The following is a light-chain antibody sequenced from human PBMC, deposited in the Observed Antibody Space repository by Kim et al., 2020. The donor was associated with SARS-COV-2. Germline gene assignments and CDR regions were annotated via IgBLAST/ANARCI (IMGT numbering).Light chain of an antibody. CDR2: GAS. V-gene: IGKV3-20*01. CDR3: QKYGSSPRT. Sequence: EIVLTQSPGTLSLSPGERATLSCRASQSVSSSYLAWYQQKPGQAPRLLIYGASSRATGIPDRISGSGSGTDFTLTISRLEPEDFAVYFCQKYGSSPRTFGQGTKVDIK. CDR1: QSVSSSY. J-gene: IGKJ1*01.